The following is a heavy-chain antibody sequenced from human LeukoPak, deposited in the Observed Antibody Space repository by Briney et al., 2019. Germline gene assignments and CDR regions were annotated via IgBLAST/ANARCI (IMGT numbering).Heavy chain of an antibody. CDR1: GCTFTGYY. CDR3: ARGPGIAAFDY. CDR2: INPKSGVT. J-gene: IGHJ4*02. V-gene: IGHV1-2*02. D-gene: IGHD6-13*01. Sequence: ASVKVSCKASGCTFTGYYMHWVRQAPGQGLEWMGWINPKSGVTNYAQKFQGRVTMTRDTSISTAYMELSRLRSDDTAVYYCARGPGIAAFDYWGQRTLVTVSS.